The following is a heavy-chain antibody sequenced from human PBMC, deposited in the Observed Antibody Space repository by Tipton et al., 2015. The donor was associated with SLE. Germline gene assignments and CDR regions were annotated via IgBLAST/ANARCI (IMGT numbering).Heavy chain of an antibody. CDR3: ARASWASIAHSYFGFDV. J-gene: IGHJ6*02. CDR2: ISSDGSKS. Sequence: SLRLSCAASGFTFMTYAFLWVRQAPGKGMEWVAGISSDGSKSYYSDSVKGRFTVSRDNSENTLFLQMISLRGEDTAVYYCARASWASIAHSYFGFDVWGQGTTVTVSS. D-gene: IGHD5-24*01. CDR1: GFTFMTYA. V-gene: IGHV3-30*04.